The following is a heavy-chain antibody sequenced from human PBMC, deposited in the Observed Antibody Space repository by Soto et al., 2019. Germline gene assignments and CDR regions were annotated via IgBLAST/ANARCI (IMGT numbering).Heavy chain of an antibody. Sequence: GGSLRLSCAASGFTFTRYSMNWVRQAPGKGLEWVSSISSTTNYIYYGDSIKCRFTISRDNAKNSLYLEMNSLRAEDTAVYYCARESEDLTSNFDYWGQGTLVTVSS. J-gene: IGHJ4*02. V-gene: IGHV3-21*06. CDR3: ARESEDLTSNFDY. CDR2: ISSTTNYI. CDR1: GFTFTRYS.